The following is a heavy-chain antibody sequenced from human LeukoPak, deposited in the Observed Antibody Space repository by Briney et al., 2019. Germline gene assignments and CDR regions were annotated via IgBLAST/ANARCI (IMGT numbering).Heavy chain of an antibody. CDR2: ISAYNGNT. D-gene: IGHD4-11*01. J-gene: IGHJ5*02. V-gene: IGHV1-18*01. Sequence: ASVKVSRKASGYTFTSYGISWVRQAPGQGLEWMGWISAYNGNTNYAQKLQGRVTMTTDTSTSTAYMELRSLRSDDTAVYYCARLVTTVTYNWFDPWGQGTLVTVSS. CDR3: ARLVTTVTYNWFDP. CDR1: GYTFTSYG.